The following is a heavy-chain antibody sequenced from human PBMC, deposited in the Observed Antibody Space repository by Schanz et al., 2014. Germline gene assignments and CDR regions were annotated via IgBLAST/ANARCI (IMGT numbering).Heavy chain of an antibody. CDR3: AARSRGLTFYFDS. CDR1: GFSFSDYS. J-gene: IGHJ4*02. CDR2: IKEDGSKK. D-gene: IGHD3-10*01. Sequence: EVQLVESGGGLVKPGGSLRLSCAASGFSFSDYSMSWVRQAPGKGLEWVANIKEDGSKKYYVDSVRGRFTISRDNAKNSLYLQLNSLTAEDTAVYHCAARSRGLTFYFDSWGQGTLVTVSS. V-gene: IGHV3-7*01.